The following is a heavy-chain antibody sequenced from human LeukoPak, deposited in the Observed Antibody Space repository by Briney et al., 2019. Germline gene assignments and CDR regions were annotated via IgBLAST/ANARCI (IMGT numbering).Heavy chain of an antibody. Sequence: SETLSLTCTVSGGLISISTYYWGWIRQPPGKGLEWIGSIYHSGSTYYNPSLTSRVAISVDTSKNQFSLKLSSVTAADTAVYYCARHKDYYYSYMDVWGKGTTVTISS. V-gene: IGHV4-39*01. J-gene: IGHJ6*03. CDR3: ARHKDYYYSYMDV. CDR1: GGLISISTYY. CDR2: IYHSGST.